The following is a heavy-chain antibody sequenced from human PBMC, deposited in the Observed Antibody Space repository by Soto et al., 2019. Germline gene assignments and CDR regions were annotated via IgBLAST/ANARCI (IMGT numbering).Heavy chain of an antibody. CDR3: AADEWLQDAFYI. D-gene: IGHD3-3*01. CDR2: IVVGSGNT. V-gene: IGHV1-58*01. CDR1: GCTFTSSA. Sequence: SVKVCCKASGCTFTSSAVQWVRQARGQRLEWIGWIVVGSGNTNYAQKFQERVTITRDMSTSTAYMELSSLRSEDTAVYYCAADEWLQDAFYIWGQGTMVTVSS. J-gene: IGHJ3*02.